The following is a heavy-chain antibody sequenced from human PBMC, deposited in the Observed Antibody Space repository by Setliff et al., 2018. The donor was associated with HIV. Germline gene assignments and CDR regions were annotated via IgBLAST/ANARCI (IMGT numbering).Heavy chain of an antibody. CDR2: IYSSGST. CDR1: GDSISSGTYY. J-gene: IGHJ4*02. CDR3: ARGGSYDTFDY. V-gene: IGHV4-61*02. Sequence: SETLSLTCTVSGDSISSGTYYWSWIRQPAGKGLEWIGRIYSSGSTNYNPSLESRVTISVDTSKNQFSLKLNSVTAADTAVYYCARGGSYDTFDYWGQGTLVTVS. D-gene: IGHD3-22*01.